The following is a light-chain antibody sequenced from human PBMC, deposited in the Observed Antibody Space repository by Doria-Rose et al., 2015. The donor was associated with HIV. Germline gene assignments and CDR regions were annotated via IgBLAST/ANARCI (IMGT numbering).Light chain of an antibody. Sequence: SGSPGQSITISCTGTSGDVGNYNLVSWYQRHTDKAPKLLIYEVNKRPSGVSTRFSGSKSGNTASLTISGLQAEDEADYYCCSYVGGDTLEFGGVTKLTVL. CDR1: SGDVGNYNL. V-gene: IGLV2-23*02. J-gene: IGLJ3*02. CDR2: EVN. CDR3: CSYVGGDTLE.